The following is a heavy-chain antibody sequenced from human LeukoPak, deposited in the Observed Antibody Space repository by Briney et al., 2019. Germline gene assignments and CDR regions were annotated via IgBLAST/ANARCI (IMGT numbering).Heavy chain of an antibody. V-gene: IGHV1-2*02. CDR1: GYTFTGYY. D-gene: IGHD3-10*01. CDR2: INPNSGGT. Sequence: ASVKVSCKASGYTFTGYYMHWVRQAPGQGLEWMGWINPNSGGTNYAQKFQGRVTMTRDTSISTAYMELSRLRSDDTAVYYCARQKGYYGSRSFNWFDPWGQGTLVTVSS. J-gene: IGHJ5*02. CDR3: ARQKGYYGSRSFNWFDP.